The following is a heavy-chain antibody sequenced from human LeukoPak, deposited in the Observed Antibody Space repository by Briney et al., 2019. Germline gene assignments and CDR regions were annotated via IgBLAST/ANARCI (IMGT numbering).Heavy chain of an antibody. D-gene: IGHD1-26*01. V-gene: IGHV1-58*02. CDR1: GFTFTSSA. CDR2: IVVGSGNT. CDR3: AKLPWEPDDAFDI. J-gene: IGHJ3*02. Sequence: GASVKVSCKASGFTFTSSAMQWVRQARGQRLEWIGWIVVGSGNTNYAQKFQERVTITRDTSISTAYMELSRLRSDDTAVYYCAKLPWEPDDAFDIWGQGTMVTVSS.